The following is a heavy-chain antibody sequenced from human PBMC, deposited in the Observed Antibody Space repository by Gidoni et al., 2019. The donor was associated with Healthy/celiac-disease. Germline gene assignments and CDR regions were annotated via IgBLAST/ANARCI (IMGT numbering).Heavy chain of an antibody. J-gene: IGHJ5*02. V-gene: IGHV3-15*01. Sequence: EVQLVESGGVLVKPGWSLRLSCAASGLPFSNAWMSWVRQAPGKGLEWVGRIKSKTDGGTTDYAAPVKGRFTISRDDSKNTLYLQRNSVKTEDTAVYYCTTLSVVLDWFDPWGQGTLVTVSS. CDR3: TTLSVVLDWFDP. D-gene: IGHD2-15*01. CDR1: GLPFSNAW. CDR2: IKSKTDGGTT.